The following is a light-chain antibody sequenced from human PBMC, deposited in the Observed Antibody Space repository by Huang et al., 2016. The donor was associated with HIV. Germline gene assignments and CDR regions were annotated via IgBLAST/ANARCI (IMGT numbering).Light chain of an antibody. V-gene: IGKV1-27*01. CDR3: QKYNSAPPT. CDR1: QDINNY. CDR2: AAS. Sequence: DIQMAQSPSALSASVGDRVTITCRASQDINNYLAWYQQKPGKVPKLLIYAASTLQSGVPSRFSGSGSGTHFTLTISSLQPKDVATYYCQKYNSAPPTFGQGTKVEIK. J-gene: IGKJ1*01.